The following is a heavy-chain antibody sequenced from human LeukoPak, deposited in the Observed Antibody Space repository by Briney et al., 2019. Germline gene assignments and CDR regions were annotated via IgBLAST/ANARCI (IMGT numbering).Heavy chain of an antibody. V-gene: IGHV3-30-3*01. D-gene: IGHD6-13*01. CDR2: ISYDGSNK. CDR1: GFTFSSYA. J-gene: IGHJ4*02. CDR3: ARDFIAASGLIEY. Sequence: GGSLRLSCAASGFTFSSYAMHWVRQAPGKGLEWVAVISYDGSNKYYADSVKGRFTISRDNSKNMLYLQMNSLRAEDTAVYYCARDFIAASGLIEYWGQGTLVTVSS.